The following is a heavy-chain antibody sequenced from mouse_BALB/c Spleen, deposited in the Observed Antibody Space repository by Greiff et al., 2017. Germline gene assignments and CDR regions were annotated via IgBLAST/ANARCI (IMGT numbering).Heavy chain of an antibody. D-gene: IGHD2-10*02. CDR2: IWSGGST. CDR3: ARNGYGNSAWFAY. J-gene: IGHJ3*01. V-gene: IGHV2-2*02. Sequence: VKLMESGPGLVQPSQSLSITCTVSGFSLTSYGVHWVRQSPGKGLEWLGVIWSGGSTDYNAAFISRLSISKDNSKSQVFFKMNSLQANDTAIYYCARNGYGNSAWFAYWGQGTLVTVSA. CDR1: GFSLTSYG.